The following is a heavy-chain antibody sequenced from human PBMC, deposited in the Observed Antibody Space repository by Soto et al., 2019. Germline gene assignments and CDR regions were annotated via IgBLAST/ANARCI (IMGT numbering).Heavy chain of an antibody. CDR2: IYYSGST. Sequence: QVQLQESGPGLVKPSETLSLTCTVSGGSISSYYWSWIRQPPGKGLEWIGYIYYSGSTYYNPSLKSRVTISVDTSKNQFSLKLSSVTAADTAVYYCARRYGKNAFDIWGQGTMVIVSS. CDR3: ARRYGKNAFDI. D-gene: IGHD5-18*01. CDR1: GGSISSYY. V-gene: IGHV4-59*01. J-gene: IGHJ3*02.